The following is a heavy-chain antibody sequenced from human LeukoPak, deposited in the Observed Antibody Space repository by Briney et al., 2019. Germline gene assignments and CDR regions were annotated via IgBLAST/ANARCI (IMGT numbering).Heavy chain of an antibody. CDR2: ISSNGGST. Sequence: AGGSLRLSCAASGFAFSSYAMHWVRQAPGKGLEYVSAISSNGGSTYYANSVKGRFTISRDNSKNTLYLQMGSLRAEDMAVYYCARGSPYSSSWSNYYYYMDVWGKGTTVTVSS. V-gene: IGHV3-64*01. CDR1: GFAFSSYA. D-gene: IGHD6-13*01. CDR3: ARGSPYSSSWSNYYYYMDV. J-gene: IGHJ6*03.